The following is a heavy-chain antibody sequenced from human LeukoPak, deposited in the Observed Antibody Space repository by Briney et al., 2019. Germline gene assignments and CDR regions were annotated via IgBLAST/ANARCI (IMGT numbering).Heavy chain of an antibody. Sequence: GASVKVSCKVSGYTFTDYYMHWVQQAPGKGLEWMGLVDPEDGETIYAEKFQGRVTITADTSTDTAHMELSSLRSEDTAVYYCATGIVWLADYWGQGTLVTVSS. CDR2: VDPEDGET. CDR1: GYTFTDYY. J-gene: IGHJ4*02. D-gene: IGHD6-19*01. V-gene: IGHV1-69-2*01. CDR3: ATGIVWLADY.